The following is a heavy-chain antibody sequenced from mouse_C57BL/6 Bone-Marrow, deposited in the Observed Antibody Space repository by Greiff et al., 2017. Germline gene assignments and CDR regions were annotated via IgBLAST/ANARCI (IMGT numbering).Heavy chain of an antibody. CDR2: INPNYGTT. D-gene: IGHD2-4*01. V-gene: IGHV1-39*01. CDR1: GYSFTDYN. CDR3: ARGYDYDYAMYD. Sequence: EVHLVESGPELVKPGASVKISCKASGYSFTDYNMNWVKQSKGKSLEWIGVINPNYGTTSYNQKFKGKATLTVDKSSSTSYMQLNSLTSEDSAVYYFARGYDYDYAMYDCGQGTSVTVSS. J-gene: IGHJ4*01.